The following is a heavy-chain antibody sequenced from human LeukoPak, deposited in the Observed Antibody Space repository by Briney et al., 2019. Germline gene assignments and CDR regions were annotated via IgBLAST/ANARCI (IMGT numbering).Heavy chain of an antibody. CDR2: IYTSGST. Sequence: SETLSLTCTVSGGSISSYYWSWIRQPAGKGLEWIGRIYTSGSTNYNPSLKSRVTMSADTSKNQFSLKLSSVTAADTAVYYCARVRRSSTSCYYMDVWGKGTTVTVSS. CDR3: ARVRRSSTSCYYMDV. D-gene: IGHD2-2*01. J-gene: IGHJ6*03. CDR1: GGSISSYY. V-gene: IGHV4-4*07.